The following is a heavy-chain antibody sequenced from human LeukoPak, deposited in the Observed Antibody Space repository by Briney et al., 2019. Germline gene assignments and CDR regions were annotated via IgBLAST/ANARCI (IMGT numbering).Heavy chain of an antibody. CDR3: ARESWGYCSGGSCHYFDY. V-gene: IGHV3-74*01. D-gene: IGHD2-15*01. CDR2: INNDGSST. J-gene: IGHJ4*02. CDR1: GFTFNSYW. Sequence: GGSLRLSCAASGFTFNSYWMHWVRQAPGKGLVWVSRINNDGSSTSYADSVKGRFTISRDNAKNSLYLQMNSLRAEDTAVYYCARESWGYCSGGSCHYFDYWGQGTLVTVSS.